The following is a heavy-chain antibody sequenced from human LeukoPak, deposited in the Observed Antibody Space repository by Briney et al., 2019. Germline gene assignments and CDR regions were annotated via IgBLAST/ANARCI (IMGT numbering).Heavy chain of an antibody. CDR2: IYSGGST. CDR1: GFTVSSNY. Sequence: QPGGSLRLSCAASGFTVSSNYMSWVRQAPGKGLEWVSVIYSGGSTYYADSVKGRFTISRDNSKNTLYLQMNSLRAEDTAVYYCARAPITHYSNQYYFDYWGQGTLVTVSS. D-gene: IGHD4-4*01. J-gene: IGHJ4*02. V-gene: IGHV3-66*01. CDR3: ARAPITHYSNQYYFDY.